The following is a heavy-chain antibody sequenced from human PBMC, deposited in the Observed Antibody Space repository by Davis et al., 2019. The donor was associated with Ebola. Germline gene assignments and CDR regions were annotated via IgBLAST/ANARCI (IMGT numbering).Heavy chain of an antibody. CDR1: GYTFTSYG. Sequence: ASVKVSCKASGYTFTSYGISWVRQAPGQGLEWMGWINPNSGGTNYAQKFQGRVTMTRDTSISTAYMELSRLRSDDTAVYYCARDSIAVAEFDPWGQGTLVTVSS. CDR3: ARDSIAVAEFDP. J-gene: IGHJ5*02. D-gene: IGHD6-19*01. CDR2: INPNSGGT. V-gene: IGHV1-2*02.